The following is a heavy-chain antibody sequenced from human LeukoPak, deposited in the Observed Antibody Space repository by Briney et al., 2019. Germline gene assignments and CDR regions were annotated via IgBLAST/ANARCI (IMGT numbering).Heavy chain of an antibody. CDR1: GFTFSSYE. D-gene: IGHD2-2*01. V-gene: IGHV3-48*03. Sequence: GGSLRLSCAASGFTFSSYEMNWVRQAPGKGLGWVSYISSSGSTIYYADSVKGRFTISRDNAKNSLYLQMNSLRAEDTAVYYCARVGVPAARRGWFDPWGQGTLVTVSS. CDR3: ARVGVPAARRGWFDP. CDR2: ISSSGSTI. J-gene: IGHJ5*02.